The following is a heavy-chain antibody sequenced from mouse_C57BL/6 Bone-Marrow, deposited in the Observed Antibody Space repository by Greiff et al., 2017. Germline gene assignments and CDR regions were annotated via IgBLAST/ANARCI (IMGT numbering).Heavy chain of an antibody. J-gene: IGHJ3*01. Sequence: VQLKQSGPVLVKPGASVKMSCKASGYTFTDYYMNWVKQSHGKSLEWIGVINPYNGGTSYNQKFKGKATLTVDKSSSTAYMELNSLTSEDSAVYYCAVYYDPFAYWGQGLWSLSLQ. CDR1: GYTFTDYY. V-gene: IGHV1-19*01. CDR2: INPYNGGT. D-gene: IGHD2-4*01. CDR3: AVYYDPFAY.